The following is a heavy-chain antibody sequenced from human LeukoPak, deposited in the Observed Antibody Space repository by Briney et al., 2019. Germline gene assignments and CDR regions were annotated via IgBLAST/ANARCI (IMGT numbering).Heavy chain of an antibody. J-gene: IGHJ4*02. CDR2: ISDSGSIT. CDR3: AKDARRTSGWYFFDY. V-gene: IGHV3-23*01. D-gene: IGHD6-19*01. CDR1: GFAFSSQA. Sequence: SGGSLRLSCAASGFAFSSQAMGWVRPAPGKGLEWVSVISDSGSITYYADSVKGRFTISRDNSKNTLFLQMNSLRDGDTAVYYCAKDARRTSGWYFFDYWGQGTLVTVSS.